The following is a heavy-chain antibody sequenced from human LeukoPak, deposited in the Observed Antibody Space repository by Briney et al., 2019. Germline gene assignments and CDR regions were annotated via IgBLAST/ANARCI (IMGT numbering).Heavy chain of an antibody. CDR3: ATYRQVLLPFES. CDR1: GFTLSRYS. J-gene: IGHJ4*02. D-gene: IGHD2-8*02. V-gene: IGHV3-21*04. Sequence: GGSLRLSCGVSGFTLSRYSMNWVRQAPGKGLEWVSSIFPSGGEIHYADSVRGRFTISRDNSKSTLSPQMNSLRAADTAIYYCATYRQVLLPFESWGQGTLVTVSS. CDR2: IFPSGGEI.